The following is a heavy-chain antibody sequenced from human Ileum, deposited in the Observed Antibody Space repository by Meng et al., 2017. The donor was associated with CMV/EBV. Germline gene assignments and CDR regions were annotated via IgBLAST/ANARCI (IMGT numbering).Heavy chain of an antibody. V-gene: IGHV4-34*01. D-gene: IGHD5-24*01. Sequence: QVQLKQWGAGLLKPSETLSLTCAVYGGSFSGYYWSWIRQPPGKGLEWIGEINHSGSTNYNPSLKSRVTISVDTSKNQFSLKLSSVTAADTAVYYCARVPRRLTIRGYFDYWGQGTLVTVSS. J-gene: IGHJ4*02. CDR3: ARVPRRLTIRGYFDY. CDR1: GGSFSGYY. CDR2: INHSGST.